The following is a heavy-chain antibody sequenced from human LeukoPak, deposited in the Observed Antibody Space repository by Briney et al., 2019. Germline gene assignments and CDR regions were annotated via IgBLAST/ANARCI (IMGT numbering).Heavy chain of an antibody. CDR1: GFTFSSYG. Sequence: PGRSLRLSCAASGFTFSSYGMHWVRQAPGKGLEWVAVMSYDGSNKYYADSVKGRSTISRDNSKNTLYLQMNSLRAEDAAVYYCASHSSGWYALPFDYWGQGTLVTVSS. V-gene: IGHV3-30*03. CDR2: MSYDGSNK. D-gene: IGHD6-19*01. J-gene: IGHJ4*02. CDR3: ASHSSGWYALPFDY.